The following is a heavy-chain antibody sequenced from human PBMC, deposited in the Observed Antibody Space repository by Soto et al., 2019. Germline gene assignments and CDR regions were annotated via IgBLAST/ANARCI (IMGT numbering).Heavy chain of an antibody. V-gene: IGHV1-69*02. CDR2: IIPILAVA. J-gene: IGHJ4*02. CDR1: GGTFSDYT. D-gene: IGHD3-10*01. CDR3: ACADGVTMIREDDY. Sequence: QVQLVQSGAEVKKPGSSVKVSCKVYGGTFSDYTISWVRQAPGQGLEWLGGIIPILAVANSAPTLQGRVTITADKSASTAYMELRSLGSEDTAVYYCACADGVTMIREDDYWGQGTLVTVSS.